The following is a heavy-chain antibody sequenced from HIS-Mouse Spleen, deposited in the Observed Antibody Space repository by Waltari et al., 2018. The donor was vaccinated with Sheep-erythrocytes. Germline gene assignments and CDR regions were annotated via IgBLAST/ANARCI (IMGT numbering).Heavy chain of an antibody. CDR2: ISYDGSNK. Sequence: QVQLVESGGGVVQPGRSLRLSCAASGFTFSSYGMHWVRQAPGKGLEWVAGISYDGSNKYYADSVKGRFTISRDNSKNTLYLQMNSLRAEDTAVYYCAKVRTVNYWYFDLWGRGTLVTVSS. CDR3: AKVRTVNYWYFDL. J-gene: IGHJ2*01. V-gene: IGHV3-30*18. D-gene: IGHD1-1*01. CDR1: GFTFSSYG.